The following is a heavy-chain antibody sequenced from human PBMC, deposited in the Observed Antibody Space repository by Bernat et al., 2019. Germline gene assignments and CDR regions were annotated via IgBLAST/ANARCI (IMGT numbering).Heavy chain of an antibody. CDR2: ISAYNGNT. CDR3: ARDSLYCTNGVCYRDAFDI. Sequence: QVQLVQSGAEVKKPGASVKVSCKASGYTFTSYGISWVRQAPGQGLEWMGWISAYNGNTNYAQKLQGRVTMTTDTSTSTAYMELRSLRSDDTAVYYCARDSLYCTNGVCYRDAFDIWGQGTMVTVSS. CDR1: GYTFTSYG. J-gene: IGHJ3*02. D-gene: IGHD2-8*01. V-gene: IGHV1-18*01.